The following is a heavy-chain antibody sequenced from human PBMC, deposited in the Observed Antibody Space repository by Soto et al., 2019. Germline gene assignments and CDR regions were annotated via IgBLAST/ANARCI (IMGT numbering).Heavy chain of an antibody. CDR3: ARSVRPLGWCDP. V-gene: IGHV3-23*01. J-gene: IGHJ5*02. Sequence: EVQLLESGGDLAQPGGSLRLACAASGFPFSAYAMNWVRQAPGKGLEWVSGISGNGGSIYYADSVKGRFTLSRDNSKNTVYLQLNSLGGEDRAVYYWARSVRPLGWCDPWGQGTVVTVSS. CDR1: GFPFSAYA. D-gene: IGHD3-10*01. CDR2: ISGNGGSI.